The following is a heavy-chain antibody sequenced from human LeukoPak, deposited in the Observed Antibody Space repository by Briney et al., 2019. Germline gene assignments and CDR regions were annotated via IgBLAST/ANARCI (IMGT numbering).Heavy chain of an antibody. CDR3: ARGYGSGSYLRY. Sequence: SETLSLTCAVYGGSFSGYYWSWIRQPPGKGLEWIGEINHSGSTNYNPSLKSRVTISVDTSKNQFSLKLSSVTAADTAVYYRARGYGSGSYLRYWGQGTLVTVSS. D-gene: IGHD3-10*01. CDR1: GGSFSGYY. J-gene: IGHJ4*02. CDR2: INHSGST. V-gene: IGHV4-34*01.